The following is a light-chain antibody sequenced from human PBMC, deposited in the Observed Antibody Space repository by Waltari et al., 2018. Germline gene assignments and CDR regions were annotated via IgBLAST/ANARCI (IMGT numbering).Light chain of an antibody. CDR2: NAS. CDR1: ESIGSY. V-gene: IGKV1-39*01. J-gene: IGKJ2*01. CDR3: QQSYSALGYT. Sequence: DIQMTQSPSSLSASGGGSVTITCRAAESIGSYLSWYQPKPGKAPKLLIYNASSLENGAPSRFSGSGSGPDFTLTISSLQPEDSATYYCQQSYSALGYTYGQGTKLELK.